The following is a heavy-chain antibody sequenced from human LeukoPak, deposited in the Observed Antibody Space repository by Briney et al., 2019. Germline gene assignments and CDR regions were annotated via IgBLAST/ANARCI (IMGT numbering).Heavy chain of an antibody. CDR2: IIPIFGTA. D-gene: IGHD6-13*01. Sequence: GASVKVSCKASGYTFTSYYIHWVRQAPGQGLEWMGGIIPIFGTANYAQKFQGRVTITADESTSTAYMELSRLRSDDTAVYYCARVRIAAAGDFDYWGQGTLVTVSS. CDR3: ARVRIAAAGDFDY. V-gene: IGHV1-69*13. J-gene: IGHJ4*02. CDR1: GYTFTSYY.